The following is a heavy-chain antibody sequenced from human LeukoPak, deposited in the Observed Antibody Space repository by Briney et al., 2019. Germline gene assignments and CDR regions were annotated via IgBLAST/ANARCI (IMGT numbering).Heavy chain of an antibody. CDR1: GFTFSTYG. D-gene: IGHD1-26*01. Sequence: QPGGSLRLSCAASGFTFSTYGMHWVRQAPGKGLEWVAVIWYDGTNKYYADSVKGRFTISRDNSKNTLYLQMNSLRAEDTAVYYCARDFGPHRYELPLSHWGQGTLVTVSS. CDR3: ARDFGPHRYELPLSH. CDR2: IWYDGTNK. V-gene: IGHV3-33*01. J-gene: IGHJ4*02.